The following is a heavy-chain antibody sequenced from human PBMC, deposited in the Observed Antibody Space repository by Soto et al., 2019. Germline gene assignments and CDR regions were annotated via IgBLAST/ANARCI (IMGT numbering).Heavy chain of an antibody. D-gene: IGHD4-17*01. V-gene: IGHV1-3*01. J-gene: IGHJ5*01. Sequence: ASVKVSCKASGYTFSTYAMNWVRQAPGQRLEWMGWINAGNGNTKYSQKFQGRVTITRDTSATTAYMELSSLRSEDTAVYYCARGVSTVTPNWFDPWGQGTTVTVSS. CDR3: ARGVSTVTPNWFDP. CDR2: INAGNGNT. CDR1: GYTFSTYA.